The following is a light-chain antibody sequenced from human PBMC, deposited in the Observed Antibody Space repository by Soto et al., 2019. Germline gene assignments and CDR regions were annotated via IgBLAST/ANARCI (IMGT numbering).Light chain of an antibody. CDR2: GAL. J-gene: IGKJ1*01. CDR3: QQYGSSGT. Sequence: EVVLTQSPGTLSLSPGEGATLSCRASQSVVTSYLAWYQQRDGQSPRLLIYGALYRAPGIPDRFSGSGSGTDFTLSISRLDPEDFAVYYCQQYGSSGTFGQGTKVDIK. V-gene: IGKV3-20*01. CDR1: QSVVTSY.